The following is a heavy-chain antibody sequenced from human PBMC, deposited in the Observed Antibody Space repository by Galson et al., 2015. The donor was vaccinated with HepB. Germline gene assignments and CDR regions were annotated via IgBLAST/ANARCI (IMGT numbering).Heavy chain of an antibody. V-gene: IGHV3-23*01. CDR1: GFPFSYYA. J-gene: IGHJ4*01. Sequence: SLRLSCAASGFPFSYYAMTWVRQAPGQGLEWVSAITPSGDNTYSADSLKGRFSISRDNSKNTVFLQMNSLRADDTAIYFCAKVFPEKTDGWYRQALYYFDSWGRGTWVTVSS. CDR2: ITPSGDNT. D-gene: IGHD6-19*01. CDR3: AKVFPEKTDGWYRQALYYFDS.